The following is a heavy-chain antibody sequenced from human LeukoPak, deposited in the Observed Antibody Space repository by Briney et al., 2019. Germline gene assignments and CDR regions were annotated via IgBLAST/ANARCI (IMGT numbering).Heavy chain of an antibody. V-gene: IGHV4-34*01. J-gene: IGHJ4*02. CDR1: GGSFSGYY. Sequence: SETLSLTCAVYGGSFSGYYWSWIRQPPGKGLEWIGEINHSGSTNYNPSLKSRVTISVDTSKNQFSLKPSSVTAADTAVYYCASRTPYDFWSGYYHPFDYWGQGTLVTVSS. CDR2: INHSGST. D-gene: IGHD3-3*01. CDR3: ASRTPYDFWSGYYHPFDY.